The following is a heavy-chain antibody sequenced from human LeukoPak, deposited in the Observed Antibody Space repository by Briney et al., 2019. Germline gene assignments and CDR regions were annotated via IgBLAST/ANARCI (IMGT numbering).Heavy chain of an antibody. CDR3: ARGIFCNATSCFTVRAFEI. Sequence: GGSLRLSCAASGFTFSTYDMHWVRQGTGEGLEWVSGIGTHGDTHYADSVKGRFTISRENAANSLYLQMNSLRAGDTAVYYCARGIFCNATSCFTVRAFEIWGQGTMVTVSS. CDR2: IGTHGDT. D-gene: IGHD2-2*02. CDR1: GFTFSTYD. V-gene: IGHV3-13*01. J-gene: IGHJ3*02.